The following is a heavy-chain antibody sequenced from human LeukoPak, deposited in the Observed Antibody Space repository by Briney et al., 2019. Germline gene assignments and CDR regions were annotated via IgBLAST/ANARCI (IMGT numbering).Heavy chain of an antibody. D-gene: IGHD6-13*01. Sequence: SETLSLTCTVSGGSISSYYWSWIRQPPGKGLEWILYIYTSGSTNYNPSLKSRVTISVDTSKNQFSLKLSSVTAADTAVYYCARGVVAAAGWFDPWGQGTLVTVS. V-gene: IGHV4-4*09. CDR1: GGSISSYY. CDR3: ARGVVAAAGWFDP. CDR2: IYTSGST. J-gene: IGHJ5*02.